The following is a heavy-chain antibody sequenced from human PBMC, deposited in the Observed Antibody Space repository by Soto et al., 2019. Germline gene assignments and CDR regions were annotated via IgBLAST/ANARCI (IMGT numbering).Heavy chain of an antibody. CDR3: AREDSSSSGGPYGMDV. J-gene: IGHJ6*02. D-gene: IGHD6-6*01. CDR1: GGTFSSYA. V-gene: IGHV1-69*06. CDR2: IIPIFGTA. Sequence: GASVKVSCKASGGTFSSYAISWVRQAPGQGLEWMGGIIPIFGTANYAQKFQGRVTITADKSTSTAYMELSSLRSEDTAVYYCAREDSSSSGGPYGMDVWGQGTTVTVSS.